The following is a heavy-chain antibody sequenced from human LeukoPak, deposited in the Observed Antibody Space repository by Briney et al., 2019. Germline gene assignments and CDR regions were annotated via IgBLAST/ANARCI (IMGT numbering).Heavy chain of an antibody. CDR3: ARGQFWSGYSI. Sequence: PSETLSLTCAVSGGSFSGYYWSWIRQPPGKGLGWIGEINHGRSTNYNPSLKSRVTMSVDTSKNQFSLKLSSVTAADTAIYYCARGQFWSGYSIWGQGTLATVSS. J-gene: IGHJ4*02. CDR2: INHGRST. CDR1: GGSFSGYY. D-gene: IGHD3-3*02. V-gene: IGHV4-34*01.